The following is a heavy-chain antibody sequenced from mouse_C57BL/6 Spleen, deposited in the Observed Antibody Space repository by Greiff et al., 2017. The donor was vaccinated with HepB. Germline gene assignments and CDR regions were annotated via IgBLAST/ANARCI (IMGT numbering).Heavy chain of an antibody. Sequence: EVKLMESGGGLVQPGGSLSLSCAASGFTFTDYYMSWVRQPPGKALEWLGFIRNKANGYTTEYSASVKGRFTISRDNSQSILYLQMNALRAEDSATYYCARWDYYGSSSDYWGQGTTLTVSS. CDR3: ARWDYYGSSSDY. D-gene: IGHD1-1*01. J-gene: IGHJ2*01. CDR2: IRNKANGYTT. CDR1: GFTFTDYY. V-gene: IGHV7-3*01.